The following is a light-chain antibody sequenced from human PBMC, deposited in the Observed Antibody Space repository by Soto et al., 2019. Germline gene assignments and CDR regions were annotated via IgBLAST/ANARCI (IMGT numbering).Light chain of an antibody. J-gene: IGKJ1*01. V-gene: IGKV1-8*01. CDR3: QQYYSYPQT. Sequence: AIRMTQSPSSLSASTGDRVTITCRASQGISSYLAWYQQKPGKAPKLLLYAASTLQSGVPSRFNGSGSGTDFTLTISCLQSEDFATYYCQQYYSYPQTFGQGTKVEIK. CDR2: AAS. CDR1: QGISSY.